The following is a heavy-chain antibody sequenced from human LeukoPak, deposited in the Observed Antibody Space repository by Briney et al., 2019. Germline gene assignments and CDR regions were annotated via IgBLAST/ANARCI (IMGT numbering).Heavy chain of an antibody. D-gene: IGHD5-12*01. V-gene: IGHV4-59*01. CDR2: MYYSGST. CDR3: ARYGVYRGMDV. J-gene: IGHJ6*02. Sequence: SGTLSLTCTVSGGSISGYYWSWIRQPPGKGLEWIGFMYYSGSTTYNPSLRGRVTISVDTSKNQFPLKLSSVTAADTAVYYCARYGVYRGMDVWGQGTTVTVSS. CDR1: GGSISGYY.